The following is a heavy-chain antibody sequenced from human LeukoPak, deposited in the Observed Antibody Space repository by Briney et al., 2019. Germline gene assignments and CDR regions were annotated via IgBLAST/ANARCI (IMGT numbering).Heavy chain of an antibody. Sequence: ASVKVSYKASGYTFATYGISWFRQAPGQGLEWMGWISGYNGNTNHAQKFQGRVTMTTDTSTSTAYMELRSLRSDDTAVYYCARLYCSGANCYPIYGDPFDYWGQGTLVTVSS. CDR3: ARLYCSGANCYPIYGDPFDY. J-gene: IGHJ4*02. CDR1: GYTFATYG. V-gene: IGHV1-18*01. CDR2: ISGYNGNT. D-gene: IGHD2-15*01.